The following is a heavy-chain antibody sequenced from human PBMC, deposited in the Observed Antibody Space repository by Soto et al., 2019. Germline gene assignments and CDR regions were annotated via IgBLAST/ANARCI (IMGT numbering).Heavy chain of an antibody. CDR1: GFTFSSYS. J-gene: IGHJ4*02. V-gene: IGHV3-21*01. Sequence: GGSLRLSCAASGFTFSSYSMNWVRQAPGKGLEWVSSISSSSSYIYYADSVKGRFTISRDNAKNSLYLQMNSLRAEDTAVYYCAREKMATTPPFDYWGQGTLATASS. CDR3: AREKMATTPPFDY. D-gene: IGHD5-12*01. CDR2: ISSSSSYI.